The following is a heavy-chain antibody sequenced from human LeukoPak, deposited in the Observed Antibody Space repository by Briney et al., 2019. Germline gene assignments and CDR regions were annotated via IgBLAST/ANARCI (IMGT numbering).Heavy chain of an antibody. D-gene: IGHD1-26*01. Sequence: ASVKVSCMASGYTFTSYDINWVRQATGQGLEWMGWINLNSGNTGYAQNFKGRLTVTRDTSINTAYMELNTLRSEDTAIYYCARVTGSIDYWGQGTLVTVSS. V-gene: IGHV1-8*01. CDR2: INLNSGNT. J-gene: IGHJ4*02. CDR1: GYTFTSYD. CDR3: ARVTGSIDY.